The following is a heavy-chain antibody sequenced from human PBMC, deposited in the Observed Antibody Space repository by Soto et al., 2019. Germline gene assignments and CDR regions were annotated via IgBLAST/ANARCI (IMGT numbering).Heavy chain of an antibody. V-gene: IGHV3-11*06. CDR3: ARPYYDSSGYYFDY. CDR2: ISSSSSYT. Sequence: GVLRLSCAASGFTFSDYYMSWIRQAPGKGLEWVSYISSSSSYTNYADSVKGRFTISRDNAKNSLYLQMNSLRAEDTAVYYCARPYYDSSGYYFDYWGQGTLVTVSS. CDR1: GFTFSDYY. J-gene: IGHJ4*02. D-gene: IGHD3-22*01.